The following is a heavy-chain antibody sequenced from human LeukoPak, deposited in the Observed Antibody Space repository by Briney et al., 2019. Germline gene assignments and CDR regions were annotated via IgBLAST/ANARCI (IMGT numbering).Heavy chain of an antibody. CDR2: IYYTGSA. V-gene: IGHV4-31*03. D-gene: IGHD5-12*01. J-gene: IGHJ5*02. Sequence: SETLSLTCSVSSDSIVGSGHFWSWIRHHPGKGLEWIGYIYYTGSAYYNPSLQSRLTMSVDTSKNQFSLNLRSVTATDTAVYYCARGYGPFDPWGQGILVTVSS. CDR3: ARGYGPFDP. CDR1: SDSIVGSGHF.